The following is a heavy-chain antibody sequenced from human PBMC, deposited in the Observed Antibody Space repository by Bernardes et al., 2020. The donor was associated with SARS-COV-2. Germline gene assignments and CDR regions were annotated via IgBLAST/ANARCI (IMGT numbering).Heavy chain of an antibody. CDR1: GFTFSSYA. CDR3: AKFLAGSSPHRTGATTYFDY. J-gene: IGHJ4*02. V-gene: IGHV3-23*01. Sequence: GGSLRLSRAASGFTFSSYAMSWVRQAPGKGLEWVSSISGSVGTTFYADSVKGRFTISRDNSKNTVFLLMNSLRPEDTAVYYCAKFLAGSSPHRTGATTYFDYWGQGTLVTVSS. CDR2: ISGSVGTT. D-gene: IGHD1-26*01.